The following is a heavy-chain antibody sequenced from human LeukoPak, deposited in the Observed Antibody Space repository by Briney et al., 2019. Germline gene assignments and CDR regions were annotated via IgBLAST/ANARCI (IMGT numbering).Heavy chain of an antibody. Sequence: PSETLSLTCTVYGGSFSGHYWSRTRQPPGKGLEWIGETNHSGGTNYNPSLKSRVTISVDTSKKQFSLKLSSVTAADTAVYYCARDGYGGVDSWGQGTLVTVSS. CDR3: ARDGYGGVDS. V-gene: IGHV4-34*01. CDR2: TNHSGGT. D-gene: IGHD3-10*01. J-gene: IGHJ4*02. CDR1: GGSFSGHY.